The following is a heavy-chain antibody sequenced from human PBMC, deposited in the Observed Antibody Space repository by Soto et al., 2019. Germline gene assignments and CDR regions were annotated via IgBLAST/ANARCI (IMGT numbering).Heavy chain of an antibody. CDR3: ARDGTVLVATINIFDY. D-gene: IGHD5-12*01. J-gene: IGHJ4*02. CDR1: GFTVSRTY. V-gene: IGHV3-66*01. CDR2: FFSGGST. Sequence: GGSLRLSCAMSGFTVSRTYMNWVRQAPGKGLEWVSVFFSGGSTYYADSVKGRFTISRDNSKNTVSLQMNSLRVEDTGVYYCARDGTVLVATINIFDYWGQGT.